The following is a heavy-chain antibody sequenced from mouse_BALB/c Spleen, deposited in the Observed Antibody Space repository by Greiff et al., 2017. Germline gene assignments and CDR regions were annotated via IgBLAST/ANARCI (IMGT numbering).Heavy chain of an antibody. Sequence: DVKLQESGPGLVKPSQSLSLTCTVTGYSITSDYAWNWIRQFPGNKLEWMGYLSYSGSTSYNPSLKSRISITRDTSKNQFFLQLNSVTTEDTATYYCARTRGFAYWGQGTLVTVSA. CDR3: ARTRGFAY. CDR1: GYSITSDYA. J-gene: IGHJ3*01. CDR2: LSYSGST. V-gene: IGHV3-2*02.